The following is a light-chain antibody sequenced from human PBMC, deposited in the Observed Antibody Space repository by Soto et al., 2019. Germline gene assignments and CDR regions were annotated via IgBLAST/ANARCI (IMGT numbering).Light chain of an antibody. CDR1: QSLLHRDGKTY. CDR3: QQRLNWPPG. J-gene: IGKJ1*01. CDR2: DAS. Sequence: VMTQTPLSLSVTPGQPASMSCKSSQSLLHRDGKTYLYWYQQRPGQAPRLLIYDASNRATGVPARFSGSRSGTDFTLTISDLEPADFGLYYCQQRLNWPPGFGQGTKVDIK. V-gene: IGKV2-29*01.